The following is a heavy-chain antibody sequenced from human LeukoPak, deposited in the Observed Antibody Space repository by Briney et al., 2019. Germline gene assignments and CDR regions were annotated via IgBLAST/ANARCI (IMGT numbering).Heavy chain of an antibody. CDR2: ISDSGDTT. CDR1: GFTFRSYA. CDR3: ARDRGAKVD. D-gene: IGHD1-26*01. J-gene: IGHJ4*02. V-gene: IGHV3-23*01. Sequence: GGSLRLSCTASGFTFRSYAMNWVRQAPGKGLESVSAISDSGDTTYYAESVKGRFTISRDNSKNTLYLQMNSLRAEDTAVYYCARDRGAKVDWGQGTLVTVSS.